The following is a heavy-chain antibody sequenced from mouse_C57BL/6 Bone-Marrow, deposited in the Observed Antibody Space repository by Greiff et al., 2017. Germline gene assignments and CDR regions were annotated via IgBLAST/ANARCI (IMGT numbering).Heavy chain of an antibody. V-gene: IGHV1-72*01. Sequence: VQLQQSGAELVKPGASVKLSCKASGYTFTTYWMHWVKQRPGRGLEWIGRIDPNSGGTKYNEKFKSKATLTVDKPSSTAYMQLSSLKSEDSAVYYCARPPLTTSRYFDGWGTGTTVTVSS. D-gene: IGHD1-1*01. CDR2: IDPNSGGT. CDR3: ARPPLTTSRYFDG. J-gene: IGHJ1*03. CDR1: GYTFTTYW.